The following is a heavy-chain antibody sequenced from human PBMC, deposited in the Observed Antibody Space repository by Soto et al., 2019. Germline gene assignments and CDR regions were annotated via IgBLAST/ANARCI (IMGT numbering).Heavy chain of an antibody. J-gene: IGHJ6*02. D-gene: IGHD4-17*01. CDR3: AGSTVTSYGMDV. Sequence: PGGSLRLSCAASGFTFSSYGMHWVRQAPGKGLEWVAVISYDGSNKYYADSVKGRFTISRDNSKNTLYLQMNSLRAEDTAVYYWAGSTVTSYGMDVWGQGTTVTVSS. CDR2: ISYDGSNK. CDR1: GFTFSSYG. V-gene: IGHV3-30*03.